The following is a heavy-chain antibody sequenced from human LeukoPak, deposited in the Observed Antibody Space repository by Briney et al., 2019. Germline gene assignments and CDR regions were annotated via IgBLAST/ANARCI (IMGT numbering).Heavy chain of an antibody. D-gene: IGHD3-22*01. V-gene: IGHV1-2*06. CDR2: INPNSGGT. Sequence: ASVKVSCKASGYTFTGYYMHWVRQAPGQGLEWMGRINPNSGGTNYAQKFQGRVTMTRDTSISTAYMELSRLRSDDTAEYYCARVLVPHKYYYDSSGYYSFDYWGQGTLVTVSS. CDR3: ARVLVPHKYYYDSSGYYSFDY. CDR1: GYTFTGYY. J-gene: IGHJ4*02.